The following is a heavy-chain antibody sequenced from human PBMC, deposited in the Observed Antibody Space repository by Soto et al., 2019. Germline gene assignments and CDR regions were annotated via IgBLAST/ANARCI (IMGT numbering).Heavy chain of an antibody. CDR3: ARDPVVRGRLSQYYFDY. Sequence: KSGGSLRLSCAASGFTFSSYSMNWVRQAPGKGLEWVSSISSSSSYIYYADSVKGRFTISRDNAKNSLYLQMNSLRAEDTAVYYCARDPVVRGRLSQYYFDYWGQGTLVTVSS. J-gene: IGHJ4*02. CDR2: ISSSSSYI. CDR1: GFTFSSYS. V-gene: IGHV3-21*01. D-gene: IGHD3-10*01.